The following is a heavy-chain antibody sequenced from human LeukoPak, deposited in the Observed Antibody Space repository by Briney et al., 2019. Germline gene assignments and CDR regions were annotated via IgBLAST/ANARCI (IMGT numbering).Heavy chain of an antibody. Sequence: GGSLRLSCAASGFTFSTYWMHWVRQAPGKGLVWVSSINSDGSSTNYADSVRGRFTISRDNAKNTLYLQMNSLRADDTAVYYCARDYYTSGSPNDFWGQGTLVTVSS. CDR3: ARDYYTSGSPNDF. D-gene: IGHD3-10*01. J-gene: IGHJ4*02. CDR1: GFTFSTYW. CDR2: INSDGSST. V-gene: IGHV3-74*01.